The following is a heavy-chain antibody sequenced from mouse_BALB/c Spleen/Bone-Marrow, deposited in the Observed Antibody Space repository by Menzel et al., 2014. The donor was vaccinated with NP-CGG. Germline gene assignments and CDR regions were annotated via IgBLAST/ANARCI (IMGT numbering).Heavy chain of an antibody. CDR3: ARWLLLDY. CDR1: GYTFTSYW. D-gene: IGHD2-3*01. V-gene: IGHV1S22*01. Sequence: LQQPGSELVRPGASVKLSCKASGYTFTSYWMHWVKQRPGQGLEWIGNIYPGTGSTNYDEKFKSKATLTVDTSSXTAYTQLSSLTSEDSAVYYCARWLLLDYWGQGTTLTVSS. CDR2: IYPGTGST. J-gene: IGHJ2*01.